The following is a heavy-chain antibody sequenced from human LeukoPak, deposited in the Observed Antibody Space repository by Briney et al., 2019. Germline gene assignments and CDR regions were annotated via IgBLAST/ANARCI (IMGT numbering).Heavy chain of an antibody. V-gene: IGHV4-39*01. CDR1: GGSISSSSAY. CDR3: VSPRGFSYGYFDY. J-gene: IGHJ4*02. Sequence: SETLSLTCTVSGGSISSSSAYWGWIRQPPGKGLEWIGSIYYSKNTYHNPSLNSRVTISADTSKNQFSLTLGSVSATDTAVYYCVSPRGFSYGYFDYWGQGTLVTVSS. CDR2: IYYSKNT. D-gene: IGHD5-18*01.